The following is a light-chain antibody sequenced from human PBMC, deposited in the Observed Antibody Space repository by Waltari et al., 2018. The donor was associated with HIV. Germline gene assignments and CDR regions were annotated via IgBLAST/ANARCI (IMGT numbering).Light chain of an antibody. Sequence: QVVLTQSPSASASLGASVKLTCTLSSGHSSYAIAWHQQQPEQGLRYMLKVNSDGSHTKGGGLSHLFAVSGSWADPYPTISSLLTDDEADDYCQTWCTCIRVFGGGTKLTVL. V-gene: IGLV4-69*01. CDR3: QTWCTCIRV. CDR2: VNSDGSH. CDR1: SGHSSYA. J-gene: IGLJ3*02.